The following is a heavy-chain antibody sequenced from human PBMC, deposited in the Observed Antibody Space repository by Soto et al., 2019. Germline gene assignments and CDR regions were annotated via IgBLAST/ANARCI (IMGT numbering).Heavy chain of an antibody. CDR3: ARVSFSYGWRARGDSGWFDP. Sequence: SETLSLTCAVSGYSISSGYYRGWIRQPPGKGLEWIGSIYHSGSTYYNPSLKSRVTISVDTSKNQFSLKLSSVTAADTAVYYCARVSFSYGWRARGDSGWFDPWGQGTLVTVS. D-gene: IGHD5-18*01. V-gene: IGHV4-38-2*01. CDR2: IYHSGST. J-gene: IGHJ5*02. CDR1: GYSISSGYY.